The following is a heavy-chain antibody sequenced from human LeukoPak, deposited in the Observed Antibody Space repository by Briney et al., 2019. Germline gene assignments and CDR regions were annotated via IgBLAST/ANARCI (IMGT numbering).Heavy chain of an antibody. J-gene: IGHJ4*02. CDR3: ARDQTVPGPTYFFDY. D-gene: IGHD6-19*01. V-gene: IGHV1-2*02. Sequence: GASVKVSCKASGNTFTGYYIHWVRQAPGQGLEWMGWINPNSGGTNYAQKFRGRVTMTSDMSISTVYMELSRLRSDDTAVYYCARDQTVPGPTYFFDYWGQGTLVTVSS. CDR1: GNTFTGYY. CDR2: INPNSGGT.